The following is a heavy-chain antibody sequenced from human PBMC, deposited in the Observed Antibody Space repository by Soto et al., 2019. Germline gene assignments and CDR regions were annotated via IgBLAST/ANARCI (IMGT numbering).Heavy chain of an antibody. V-gene: IGHV1-18*01. CDR2: ISGYNGNT. Sequence: ASVKVSCKTSGYTFSRYGISWVRQAPGQGLEWMGWISGYNGNTKEAEKYQGRLIMTTDTAANTAHMDLRSLTPDDTAVYYCARGSAYSTPWSFDSWGRGTLVTVSS. J-gene: IGHJ4*02. CDR3: ARGSAYSTPWSFDS. D-gene: IGHD2-8*01. CDR1: GYTFSRYG.